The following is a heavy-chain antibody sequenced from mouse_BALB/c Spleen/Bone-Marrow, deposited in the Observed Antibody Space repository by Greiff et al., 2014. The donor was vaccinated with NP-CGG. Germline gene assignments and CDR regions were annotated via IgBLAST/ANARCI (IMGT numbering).Heavy chain of an antibody. V-gene: IGHV1-69*02. J-gene: IGHJ1*01. CDR1: GYTFTSYW. CDR3: ARSTGYYWYFDV. D-gene: IGHD2-2*01. CDR2: IDPSDSET. Sequence: QVQLQQSGAELVKPGAPVELSCKASGYTFTSYWMNWVKQRPGRGLEWIGRIDPSDSETHYNQKFKDKATLTVDKSSSTAYIQLSSLTSEDSAVYYCARSTGYYWYFDVWGAGTTVTVSS.